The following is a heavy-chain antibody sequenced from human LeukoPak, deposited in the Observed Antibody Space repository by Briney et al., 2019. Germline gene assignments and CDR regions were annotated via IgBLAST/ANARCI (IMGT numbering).Heavy chain of an antibody. Sequence: PSETLSLTCSVSGGSISNYYWSWIRQSPGMGLEWIGYIYYSGSTSYDPSFKSRVNMSVDTSRNQFSLNLSSVTPADTAVYYCARRKVTAAGSDFDYWGQGNLVTVSS. CDR2: IYYSGST. J-gene: IGHJ4*02. D-gene: IGHD6-13*01. CDR3: ARRKVTAAGSDFDY. CDR1: GGSISNYY. V-gene: IGHV4-59*01.